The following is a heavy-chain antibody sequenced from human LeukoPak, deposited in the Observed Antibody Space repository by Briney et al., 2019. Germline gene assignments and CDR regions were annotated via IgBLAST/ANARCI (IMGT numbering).Heavy chain of an antibody. J-gene: IGHJ3*02. D-gene: IGHD3-3*01. CDR1: GFTFSSYA. Sequence: GGSLRLSCASSGFTFSSYAMSWVRQSPGKGLEWVSSISNSGDSTYYADSVKGQFTISRDNSKNTMYLQMNSLRSEDTAVYYCATGYDFWSGYQSNDAFDIWGQGTMVTVSS. CDR2: ISNSGDST. V-gene: IGHV3-23*01. CDR3: ATGYDFWSGYQSNDAFDI.